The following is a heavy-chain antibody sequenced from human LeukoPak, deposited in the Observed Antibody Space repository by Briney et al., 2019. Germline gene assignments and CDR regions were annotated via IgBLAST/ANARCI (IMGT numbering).Heavy chain of an antibody. CDR2: ISGSGDTT. J-gene: IGHJ4*02. CDR1: GFTFSNYA. D-gene: IGHD5-18*01. Sequence: TGGSLRLSCAASGFTFSNYAMNWVGQAPGKGLEWVSTISGSGDTTYYADSVKGRFTISRDNSKNTLYLQMNVLRAEDTAVYYCAKAKTQAMVLPGNYWGQGTLVTVSS. CDR3: AKAKTQAMVLPGNY. V-gene: IGHV3-23*01.